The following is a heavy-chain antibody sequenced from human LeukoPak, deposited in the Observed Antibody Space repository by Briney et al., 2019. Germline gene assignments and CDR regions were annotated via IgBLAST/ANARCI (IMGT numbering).Heavy chain of an antibody. Sequence: SVTVSRKASGGTFSSYTISWVRQAPGQGLEWMGRNIPILGIANYAQKFQGRVTITADKSTSTASMELSSLRSEDTAVYYWALLPYTWFDPWGQGSLVTVSS. V-gene: IGHV1-69*02. CDR1: GGTFSSYT. D-gene: IGHD1-26*01. CDR3: ALLPYTWFDP. J-gene: IGHJ5*02. CDR2: NIPILGIA.